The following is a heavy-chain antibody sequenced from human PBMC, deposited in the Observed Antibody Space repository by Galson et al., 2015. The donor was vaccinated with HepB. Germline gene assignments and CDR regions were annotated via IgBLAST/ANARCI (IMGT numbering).Heavy chain of an antibody. CDR2: INTYNGNP. D-gene: IGHD4-17*01. V-gene: IGHV7-4-1*02. CDR3: ARLRGDYGEGWLDP. J-gene: IGHJ5*02. Sequence: SVKVSCKASGYTFTTSGMHWVRQAPGQGLEGMGWINTYNGNPTYAQGFTGRFVFSLDTSVSTAYLQIRSLKAEDTAVYYCARLRGDYGEGWLDPWGQGTLVTVSS. CDR1: GYTFTTSG.